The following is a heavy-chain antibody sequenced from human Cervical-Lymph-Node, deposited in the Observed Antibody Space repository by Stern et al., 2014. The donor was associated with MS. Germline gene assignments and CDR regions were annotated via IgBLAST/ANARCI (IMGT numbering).Heavy chain of an antibody. V-gene: IGHV3-48*01. CDR3: ARAGGGTTWDAFDI. J-gene: IGHJ3*02. D-gene: IGHD1/OR15-1a*01. CDR2: ITSSSSNK. Sequence: VQLVQSGGDLVQPGGSLRLSCAASGIAFSGYSLNWVRQAPGKGLEWVSYITSSSSNKYYAESVKGRFTISRDNAKNSLYLQMNSLRAEDTAVYYCARAGGGTTWDAFDIWGQGTMVTVSS. CDR1: GIAFSGYS.